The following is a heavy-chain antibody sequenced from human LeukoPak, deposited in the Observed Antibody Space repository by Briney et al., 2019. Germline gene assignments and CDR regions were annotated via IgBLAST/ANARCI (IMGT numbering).Heavy chain of an antibody. CDR2: IYYSGST. D-gene: IGHD2-2*01. Sequence: SETLSLTCTVSAGSINTVDYYWSWIRQPPGKGLEWIGYIYYSGSTYYNPSLKSRVTISVDASKNQFSLRLSSVTAADTAVYYCARVYCSTKSCYSLFDSWRQGNLVTVSS. CDR1: AGSINTVDYY. V-gene: IGHV4-30-4*01. J-gene: IGHJ4*02. CDR3: ARVYCSTKSCYSLFDS.